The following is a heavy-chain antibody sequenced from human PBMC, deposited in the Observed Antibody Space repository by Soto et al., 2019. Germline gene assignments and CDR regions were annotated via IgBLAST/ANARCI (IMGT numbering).Heavy chain of an antibody. Sequence: PSETLSLTCTVSGGSISSYYWGWIRQPPGKGLEWIGSIYYSGSTYYNPSLKSRVTISVDTSKNQFSLKLSSVTAADTAVYYCARTTTSMIVVLEWYFDLWGRGTLVTVSS. CDR2: IYYSGST. CDR3: ARTTTSMIVVLEWYFDL. D-gene: IGHD3-22*01. V-gene: IGHV4-39*01. CDR1: GGSISSYY. J-gene: IGHJ2*01.